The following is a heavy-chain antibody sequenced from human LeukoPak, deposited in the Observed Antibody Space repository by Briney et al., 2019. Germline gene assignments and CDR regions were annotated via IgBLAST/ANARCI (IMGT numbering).Heavy chain of an antibody. CDR3: ASVRPGSTTNGNYGMDV. J-gene: IGHJ6*02. Sequence: PGGSLRLSCAASGFTFSSYSMNWVRQAPGKGLEWVSSISSSSSYIYYADSVKGRFTISRDNAKNTLSLQMNSLRAEDTAVYYCASVRPGSTTNGNYGMDVWGQGTTVTVSS. D-gene: IGHD2-2*01. CDR2: ISSSSSYI. CDR1: GFTFSSYS. V-gene: IGHV3-21*01.